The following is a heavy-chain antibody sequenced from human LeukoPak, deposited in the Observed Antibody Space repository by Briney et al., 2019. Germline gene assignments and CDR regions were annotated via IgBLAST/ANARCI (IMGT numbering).Heavy chain of an antibody. CDR3: AKDPYRRDDYYDSSGYPI. V-gene: IGHV3-30*18. D-gene: IGHD3-22*01. Sequence: GRSLRLSCAASGFTFSSYGMHWVRQAPGKGLEWVAVISYVGSNKYYADSVKGRFTISRDNSKNTLYLQMNSLRAEDTAVYYCAKDPYRRDDYYDSSGYPIWGQGTMVTVSS. CDR1: GFTFSSYG. J-gene: IGHJ3*02. CDR2: ISYVGSNK.